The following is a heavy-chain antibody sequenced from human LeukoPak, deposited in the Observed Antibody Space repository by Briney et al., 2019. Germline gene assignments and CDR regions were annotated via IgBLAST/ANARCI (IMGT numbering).Heavy chain of an antibody. CDR1: GFTFSSYT. J-gene: IGHJ4*02. CDR2: ITTGDGNT. Sequence: GGSLRLSCTASGFTFSSYTMTWVRQAPGKGLKWVSTITTGDGNTYYADSVMGRFTVSRYDSKNTLYLQMNSLRAEDTAVYYCAKDGGLWVSAHWGDSWGRGTLVTVSS. D-gene: IGHD7-27*01. V-gene: IGHV3-23*01. CDR3: AKDGGLWVSAHWGDS.